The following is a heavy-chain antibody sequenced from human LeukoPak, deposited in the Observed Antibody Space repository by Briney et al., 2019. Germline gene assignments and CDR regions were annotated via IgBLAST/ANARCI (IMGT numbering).Heavy chain of an antibody. D-gene: IGHD3-3*01. V-gene: IGHV1-2*04. J-gene: IGHJ6*02. CDR1: GYTFTGYY. Sequence: ASVKVSCKASGYTFTGYYMHWVRQAPGQGLEWMGWINPNSGGTNYAQKFQGWVTMTRDTSISTAYMELSRLRSDDTAVYYRARLGNLDYDFWSGYYTGFYYYGMDVWGQGTTVTVSS. CDR3: ARLGNLDYDFWSGYYTGFYYYGMDV. CDR2: INPNSGGT.